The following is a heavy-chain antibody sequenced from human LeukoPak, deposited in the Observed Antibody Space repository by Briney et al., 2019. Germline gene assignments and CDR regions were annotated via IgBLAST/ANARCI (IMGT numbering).Heavy chain of an antibody. CDR2: ISAYNGNT. CDR1: GYTFTSYG. CDR3: ATVGLAGQLVRY. V-gene: IGHV1-18*01. Sequence: ASVKVSCKASGYTFTSYGISWVRQAPGQGLEWMGWISAYNGNTNYAQKFQGRVTMTEDTSTDTAYMELSSLRSEDTAVYYCATVGLAGQLVRYWGQGTLVTVSS. D-gene: IGHD6-13*01. J-gene: IGHJ4*02.